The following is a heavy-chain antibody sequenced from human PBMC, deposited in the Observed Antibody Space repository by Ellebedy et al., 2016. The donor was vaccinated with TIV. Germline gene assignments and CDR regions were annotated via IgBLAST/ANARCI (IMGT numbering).Heavy chain of an antibody. V-gene: IGHV1-69*04. J-gene: IGHJ4*02. D-gene: IGHD6-19*01. CDR3: ARDRDDSSGWYYY. Sequence: ASVKVSCKASGGTFSSYAISWVRQAPGQGLEWMGRIIPILGIANYAQKFQGRVTITADKSTSTAYMELSSLRSEDTAVYYCARDRDDSSGWYYYWGQGTLVTVSS. CDR1: GGTFSSYA. CDR2: IIPILGIA.